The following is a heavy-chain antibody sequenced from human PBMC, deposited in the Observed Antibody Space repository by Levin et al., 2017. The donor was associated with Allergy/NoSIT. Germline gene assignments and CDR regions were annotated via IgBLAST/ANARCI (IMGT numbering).Heavy chain of an antibody. Sequence: GESLKISCKGSGYSFTSYWIGWVRQMPGKGLEWMGIIYPGDSDTRYSPSFQGQVTISADKSISTAYLQWSSLKASDTAMYYCARPSPLYCSGGSGDAFDSWGQGTMVTVSS. CDR1: GYSFTSYW. CDR2: IYPGDSDT. D-gene: IGHD2-15*01. CDR3: ARPSPLYCSGGSGDAFDS. J-gene: IGHJ3*02. V-gene: IGHV5-51*01.